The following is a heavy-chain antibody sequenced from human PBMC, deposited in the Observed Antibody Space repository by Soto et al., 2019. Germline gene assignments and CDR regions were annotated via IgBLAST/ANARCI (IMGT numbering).Heavy chain of an antibody. CDR1: GVSIRNGGYY. V-gene: IGHV4-31*03. CDR3: ARVGEWLRWFDY. Sequence: PSETLSLTCTVSGVSIRNGGYYWSWIRQHPGKGLEWIGYISYSGNSYYNPSLTSRVTISVDTSKNQFSLHLTSVAAADTAVYYCARVGEWLRWFDYWGQGTLVTVSS. J-gene: IGHJ4*02. D-gene: IGHD5-12*01. CDR2: ISYSGNS.